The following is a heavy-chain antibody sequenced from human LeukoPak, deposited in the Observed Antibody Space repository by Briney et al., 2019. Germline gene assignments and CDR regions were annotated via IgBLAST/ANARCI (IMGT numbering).Heavy chain of an antibody. D-gene: IGHD6-13*01. CDR1: GGSFSGYY. Sequence: SETLSLTCAVYGGSFSGYYWSWIRQPPGKGLEWIGEINHSGSTNYNPSLKSRVTISVDTSKNQFSLKLSSVTSADTAVYYCARQRYSSSWRGPYYFDYWGQGTLVTVSS. CDR2: INHSGST. V-gene: IGHV4-34*01. CDR3: ARQRYSSSWRGPYYFDY. J-gene: IGHJ4*02.